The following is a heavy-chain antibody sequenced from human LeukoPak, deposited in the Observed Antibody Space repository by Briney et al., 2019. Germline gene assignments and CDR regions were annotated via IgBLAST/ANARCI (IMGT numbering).Heavy chain of an antibody. Sequence: PSETLSLTCAVYGGSFSGYYWSWIRQPPGKGLEWIGEINHSGSTNYYPYFKSRVTISLDASKNQFSLKLSSMTAADTAAFYCWRGHYDFWSGYYTGLSENYMDVWGKGTTVTVSS. D-gene: IGHD3-3*01. J-gene: IGHJ6*03. CDR2: INHSGST. CDR3: WRGHYDFWSGYYTGLSENYMDV. V-gene: IGHV4-34*01. CDR1: GGSFSGYY.